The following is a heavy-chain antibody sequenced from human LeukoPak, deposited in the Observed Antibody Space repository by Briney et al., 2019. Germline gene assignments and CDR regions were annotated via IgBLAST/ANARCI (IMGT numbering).Heavy chain of an antibody. CDR2: IYSGGST. V-gene: IGHV3-66*01. CDR1: GFTVSSNY. Sequence: PGGSLRLSCAATGFTVSSNYMSWVRQAPGKGLEWVSVIYSGGSTYYADSVKGRFTISRDNSRNTLYLQMNSLRAGDTAVYYCAKVRGDRAYDYWGQGTLVTVSS. D-gene: IGHD2-21*02. J-gene: IGHJ4*02. CDR3: AKVRGDRAYDY.